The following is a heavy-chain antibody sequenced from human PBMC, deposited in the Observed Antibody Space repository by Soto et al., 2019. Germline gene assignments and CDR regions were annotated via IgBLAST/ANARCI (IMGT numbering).Heavy chain of an antibody. D-gene: IGHD6-19*01. CDR1: GYSISSGSY. J-gene: IGHJ4*01. Sequence: SETLPLTCTVSGYSISSGSYWGWIRQPPGKGPEWIASIYHGGTTFYNPSLKSRVTVSVDKSNNQFSLKLRSVTAADTAVYYCAKAHVMFVARSTFDYWGHGTLVTVSS. CDR3: AKAHVMFVARSTFDY. V-gene: IGHV4-38-2*02. CDR2: IYHGGTT.